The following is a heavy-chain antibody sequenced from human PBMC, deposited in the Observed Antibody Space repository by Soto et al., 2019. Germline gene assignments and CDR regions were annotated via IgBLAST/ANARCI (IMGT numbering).Heavy chain of an antibody. Sequence: PGGSLRLSCAASGFTFSSYGMHWVRQAPGKGLEWVAVISYDGSNKYYADSVKGRFTISRDNSKNTLYLQMNSLRAEDTAVYYCAKDGHSSGFLIDYWGQGTLVTSPQ. CDR1: GFTFSSYG. J-gene: IGHJ4*02. CDR3: AKDGHSSGFLIDY. D-gene: IGHD6-19*01. CDR2: ISYDGSNK. V-gene: IGHV3-30*18.